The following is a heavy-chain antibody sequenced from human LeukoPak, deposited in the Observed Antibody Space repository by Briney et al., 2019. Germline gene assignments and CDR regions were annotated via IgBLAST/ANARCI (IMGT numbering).Heavy chain of an antibody. CDR1: GGSISSYY. CDR2: IYYSGST. J-gene: IGHJ4*02. D-gene: IGHD6-19*01. CDR3: ARVPVAGRTFDY. V-gene: IGHV4-59*01. Sequence: SETLSLTCTVSGGSISSYYWGWIRQPPGKGLEWIGYIYYSGSTNYNPSLKSRVTISVDTSKNQFSLKLSSVTAADTAVYYCARVPVAGRTFDYWGQGTLVTVSS.